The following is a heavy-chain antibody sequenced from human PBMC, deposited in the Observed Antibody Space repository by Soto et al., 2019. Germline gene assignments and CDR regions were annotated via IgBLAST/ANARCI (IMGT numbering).Heavy chain of an antibody. V-gene: IGHV3-7*01. CDR3: ARYHLGELSLWNYYFDY. Sequence: GGSLRLSCAASGFTFSSYWMSWVRQAPGKGLEWVANIKQDGSEKYYVDSVKGRFTISRDNAKNSLYLQMNSLRAEDTAVYYCARYHLGELSLWNYYFDYWGQGTLVTVSS. CDR1: GFTFSSYW. J-gene: IGHJ4*02. CDR2: IKQDGSEK. D-gene: IGHD3-16*02.